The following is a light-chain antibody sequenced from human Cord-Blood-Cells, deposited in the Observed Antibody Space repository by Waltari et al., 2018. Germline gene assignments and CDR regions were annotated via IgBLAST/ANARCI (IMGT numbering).Light chain of an antibody. CDR1: SGVVGCYNH. V-gene: IGLV2-23*01. CDR2: EGS. CDR3: CSYAGSSTLV. J-gene: IGLJ2*01. Sequence: QSALTQPAPVSGPPGQSITISCTGPSGVVGCYNHLSCYQQHPDKAPKLMIYEGSKRPSGVSNRFSGSKSGNTASLTISGLQSEDEADYYCCSYAGSSTLVFGGGTKLTVL.